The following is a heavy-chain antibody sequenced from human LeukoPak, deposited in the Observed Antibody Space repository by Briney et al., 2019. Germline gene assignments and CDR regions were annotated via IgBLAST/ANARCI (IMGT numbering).Heavy chain of an antibody. Sequence: PGRSLRLSCAASGFTFSSYGMHWVRQAPGKGLEWVAVIWYDGNKRYYADSVKGRFTISRDNPKNTLYLQMDSLRAEDTAVYYCARDRGGYDYSGFDYWGQGTLVTVSS. CDR2: IWYDGNKR. CDR1: GFTFSSYG. D-gene: IGHD5-12*01. V-gene: IGHV3-33*01. CDR3: ARDRGGYDYSGFDY. J-gene: IGHJ4*02.